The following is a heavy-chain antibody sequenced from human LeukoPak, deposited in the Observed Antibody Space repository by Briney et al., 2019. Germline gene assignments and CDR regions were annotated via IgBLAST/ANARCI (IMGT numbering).Heavy chain of an antibody. D-gene: IGHD1-26*01. J-gene: IGHJ2*01. V-gene: IGHV4-59*01. CDR3: ASARGLLGPWYFDL. CDR1: GGSISSYY. CDR2: IDYSGST. Sequence: SETLSLTCTVSGGSISSYYWSWIRQPAGKGLEWIGSIDYSGSTYYNPSLKSRVTISVDTSKNQFSLKLSSVTAADTAVYYCASARGLLGPWYFDLWGRGTLVTVSS.